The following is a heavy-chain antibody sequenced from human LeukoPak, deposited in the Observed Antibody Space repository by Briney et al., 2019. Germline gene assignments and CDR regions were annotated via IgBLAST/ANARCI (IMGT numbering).Heavy chain of an antibody. V-gene: IGHV1-18*01. J-gene: IGHJ1*01. D-gene: IGHD6-13*01. CDR2: ISAYNGNT. Sequence: GASVKVSCKASGYTFTSYAMNWVRQAPGQGLEWMGWISAYNGNTNYAQKLQGRVTMTTDTSTSTAYMELRSLRSDDTAVYYCARDSSSWSEYFQHWGQGTLVTVSS. CDR1: GYTFTSYA. CDR3: ARDSSSWSEYFQH.